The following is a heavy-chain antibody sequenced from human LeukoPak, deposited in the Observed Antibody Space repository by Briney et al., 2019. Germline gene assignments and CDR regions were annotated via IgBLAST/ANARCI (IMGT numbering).Heavy chain of an antibody. V-gene: IGHV3-23*01. J-gene: IGHJ3*02. Sequence: GGSLRLSCAASGFTFSSYAMSWVRQAPGKGLEWVSAISGSGGSTYYADSVKGRFTISRDNSKNTLYLQMNSLRAEDTALYYCTKAKRAGVVRGVPNAFDIWGQGTMVTVSS. CDR3: TKAKRAGVVRGVPNAFDI. CDR1: GFTFSSYA. CDR2: ISGSGGST. D-gene: IGHD3-10*01.